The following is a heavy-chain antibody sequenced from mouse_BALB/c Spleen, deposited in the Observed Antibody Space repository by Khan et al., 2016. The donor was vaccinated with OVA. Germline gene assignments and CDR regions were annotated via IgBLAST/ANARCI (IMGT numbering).Heavy chain of an antibody. V-gene: IGHV1S56*01. Sequence: QVQLKQSGAELVKPGTSVKLSCKASDYTFTNYDINWVRQRPEQGLAWIGWIFPGNDNIKYNEKFKGKATLTTDKSSSTAYMHRSMLTFEDSAVYFSAMCRDYGSSPLMDYWGQGTSVTVSS. J-gene: IGHJ4*01. D-gene: IGHD1-1*01. CDR3: AMCRDYGSSPLMDY. CDR2: IFPGNDNI. CDR1: DYTFTNYD.